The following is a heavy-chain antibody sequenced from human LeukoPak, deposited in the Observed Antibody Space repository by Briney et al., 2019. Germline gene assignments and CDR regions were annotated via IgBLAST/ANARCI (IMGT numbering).Heavy chain of an antibody. V-gene: IGHV3-21*04. CDR3: VKEGLTTARYYFDY. D-gene: IGHD4-17*01. J-gene: IGHJ4*02. CDR2: ISSSSSYI. CDR1: GFTFSSYS. Sequence: PGGSLRLSCAASGFTFSSYSMNWVRQAPGKGLEWVSSISSSSSYIYYADSVKGRFTISRDNAKSSVYLQMNSLRPEDTASYYCVKEGLTTARYYFDYWGQGIQVTVSS.